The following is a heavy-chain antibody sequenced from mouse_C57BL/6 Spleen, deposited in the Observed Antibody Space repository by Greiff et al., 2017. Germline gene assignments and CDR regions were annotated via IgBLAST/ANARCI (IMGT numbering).Heavy chain of an antibody. CDR2: IYPGDGDT. D-gene: IGHD1-1*01. V-gene: IGHV1-80*01. CDR3: ARWDTTVGAKSFAY. Sequence: QVQLKESGAELVKPGASVKISCKASGYAFSSYWMNWVKQRPGKGLEWIGQIYPGDGDTNYNGKFKGKATLTADKSSSTAYMQLSSLTSEDSAVYFCARWDTTVGAKSFAYWGQGTLVTVSA. CDR1: GYAFSSYW. J-gene: IGHJ3*01.